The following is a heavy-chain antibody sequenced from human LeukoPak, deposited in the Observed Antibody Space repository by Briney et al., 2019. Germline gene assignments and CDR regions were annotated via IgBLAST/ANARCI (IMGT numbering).Heavy chain of an antibody. CDR3: ARVASRPGAYGDHFDY. D-gene: IGHD4-17*01. V-gene: IGHV4-59*01. CDR1: GGSISSYY. CDR2: IYYSGST. J-gene: IGHJ4*02. Sequence: KSSETLSLTCTVSGGSISSYYWNWIRQPPGKGLEWIGYIYYSGSTNYNPSLKSRVTILVDVSKNQFSLKLSSVTAADTAVYYCARVASRPGAYGDHFDYWGQGTLVTVSS.